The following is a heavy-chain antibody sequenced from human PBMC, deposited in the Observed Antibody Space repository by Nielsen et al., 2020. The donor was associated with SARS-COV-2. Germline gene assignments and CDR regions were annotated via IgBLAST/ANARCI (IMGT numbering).Heavy chain of an antibody. CDR1: GGSISRSTYY. V-gene: IGHV4-31*03. CDR2: IYFSGSTSGST. CDR3: ARRAEGLELWRRYFYYMDV. Sequence: SETLSLTCTVSGGSISRSTYYWSWIRQHPEKGLEWIGCIYFSGSTSGSTSYNPSLKSRLTISVDMSKNQFSLNLSSVTAADMAVYYCARRAEGLELWRRYFYYMDVWGKGTTVTVS. D-gene: IGHD5-18*01. J-gene: IGHJ6*03.